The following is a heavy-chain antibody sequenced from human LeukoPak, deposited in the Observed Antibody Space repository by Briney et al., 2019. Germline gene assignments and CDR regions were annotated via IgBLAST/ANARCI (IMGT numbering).Heavy chain of an antibody. Sequence: PGGSLRLSCAASGFTFSSYEVNWVRQAPGKGLEWVSYISSSGSTIYYADSVKGRFTISRDNAKNSLYLQMNSLRAEDTAVYYCASNRIWFGELLRAFDIWGQGTMVTVSS. D-gene: IGHD3-10*01. CDR3: ASNRIWFGELLRAFDI. V-gene: IGHV3-48*03. CDR2: ISSSGSTI. CDR1: GFTFSSYE. J-gene: IGHJ3*02.